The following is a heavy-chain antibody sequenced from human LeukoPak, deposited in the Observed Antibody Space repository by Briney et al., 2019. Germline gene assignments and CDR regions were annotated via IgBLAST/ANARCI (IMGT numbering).Heavy chain of an antibody. CDR3: ARPGAWFGEEDAFDI. D-gene: IGHD3-10*01. Sequence: GGSLRLSCAASGFTFSSYAMSWVRQAPGKGLEWVSAISGSGGSTYYADSVKGRFTISRDNSKNTLYLQMSSLKASDTAMYYCARPGAWFGEEDAFDIWGQGTMVTVSS. CDR1: GFTFSSYA. V-gene: IGHV3-23*01. CDR2: ISGSGGST. J-gene: IGHJ3*02.